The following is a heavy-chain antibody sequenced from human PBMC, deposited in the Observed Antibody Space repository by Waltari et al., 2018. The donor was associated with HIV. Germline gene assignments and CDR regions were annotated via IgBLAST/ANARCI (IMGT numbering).Heavy chain of an antibody. CDR2: MNPKSGNT. CDR3: ARSSGWSYFDY. J-gene: IGHJ4*01. CDR1: GYTFSNYD. V-gene: IGHV1-8*01. Sequence: QVPLVQSGTEVKRPGASVTVPCKATGYTFSNYDINWVRQAPGQGLEWMGWMNPKSGNTGFAQKLKGRVTLTRNTSISTAYMELRSLRSEDTAVYFCARSSGWSYFDYWGRGTLVTVPS. D-gene: IGHD2-15*01.